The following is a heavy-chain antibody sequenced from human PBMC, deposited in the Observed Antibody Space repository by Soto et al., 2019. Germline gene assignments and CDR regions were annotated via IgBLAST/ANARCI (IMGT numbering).Heavy chain of an antibody. CDR3: ARVRAGTAVVRRTNYYYYMDV. Sequence: SETLSLTCAAYGGSFSGCYWSWIRQPPGKGLEWIGEINHSGSTNYNPSLKSRVTISVDTSKNQFSLKLSSVTAADTAVYYCARVRAGTAVVRRTNYYYYMDVWGKGTTVTVSS. J-gene: IGHJ6*03. CDR2: INHSGST. V-gene: IGHV4-34*01. D-gene: IGHD5-18*01. CDR1: GGSFSGCY.